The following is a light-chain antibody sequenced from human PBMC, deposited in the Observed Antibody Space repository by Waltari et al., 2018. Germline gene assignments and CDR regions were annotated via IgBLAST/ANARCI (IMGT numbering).Light chain of an antibody. J-gene: IGLJ2*01. V-gene: IGLV1-47*01. Sequence: QSVLTQPPSASGTPGQRVTIPCSGSSSNIGSNYVSWYQQLPGTPTHPLIYRNNQRPSGVPDRFSGSKSGTSASLAISGLRSEDEADYYCAAWDDSLSGVVFGGGTKLTVL. CDR2: RNN. CDR3: AAWDDSLSGVV. CDR1: SSNIGSNY.